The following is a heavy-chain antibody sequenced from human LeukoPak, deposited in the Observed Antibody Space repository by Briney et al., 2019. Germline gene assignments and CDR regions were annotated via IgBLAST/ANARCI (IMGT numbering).Heavy chain of an antibody. J-gene: IGHJ4*02. CDR2: LSGSGGTT. V-gene: IGHV3-23*01. CDR1: GFTFSFYG. Sequence: GGTLRLSCAASGFTFSFYGMSWVRQAPGKGLEWVSALSGSGGTTYYADFMKGRFTISRDNSKNTLYLQMNSPRAEDTAVYYCARDRVGATLYFDYWGQGTLVTVSS. D-gene: IGHD1-26*01. CDR3: ARDRVGATLYFDY.